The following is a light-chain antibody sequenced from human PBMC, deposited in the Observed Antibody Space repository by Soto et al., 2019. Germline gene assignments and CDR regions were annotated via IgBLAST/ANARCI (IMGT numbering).Light chain of an antibody. CDR1: QSISSW. J-gene: IGKJ4*01. Sequence: DIQMTPSPSTLSASVGDRVTITCRASQSISSWLAWYQQKPGKAPKLLLYKASSLESGVPSRFSGSGSGTEFTLTISSLQPDDFATYYCQHYDTYPLPFGGGTKVEIK. V-gene: IGKV1-5*03. CDR2: KAS. CDR3: QHYDTYPLP.